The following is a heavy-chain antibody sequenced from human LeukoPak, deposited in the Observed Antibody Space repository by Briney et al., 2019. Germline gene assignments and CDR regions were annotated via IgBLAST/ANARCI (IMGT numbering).Heavy chain of an antibody. CDR2: ISYDGSNK. D-gene: IGHD6-19*01. J-gene: IGHJ4*02. CDR1: GFTFSSYG. CDR3: AKEPYSSGWYDY. Sequence: PGRSLRLSCAASGFTFSSYGMHWVRQAPGKGLEWVPVISYDGSNKYYADSVKGRFTISRDNSKNTLYLQMNSLRAEDTAVYYCAKEPYSSGWYDYWGQGTLVTVSS. V-gene: IGHV3-30*18.